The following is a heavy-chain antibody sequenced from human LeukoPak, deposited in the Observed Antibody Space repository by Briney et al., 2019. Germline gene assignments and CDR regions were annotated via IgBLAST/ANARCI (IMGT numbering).Heavy chain of an antibody. V-gene: IGHV4-4*07. CDR2: IYSSGST. J-gene: IGHJ4*02. D-gene: IGHD2/OR15-2a*01. Sequence: SETLSLTCTVSGGSITSHYWSWIRQPDGKGLEWIGRIYSSGSTHYNPSLKSRVTMSIDTSRNQFSLNLSSVTAADTAVYYCARGFLYYFDYWGQGTLVTVSS. CDR1: GGSITSHY. CDR3: ARGFLYYFDY.